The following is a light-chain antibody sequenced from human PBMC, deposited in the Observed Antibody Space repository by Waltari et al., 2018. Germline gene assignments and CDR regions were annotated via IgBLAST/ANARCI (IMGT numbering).Light chain of an antibody. CDR3: ATWDDSLSINWV. CDR2: RNN. J-gene: IGLJ3*02. Sequence: QSVLTQPPSASGTPGQMVTVSCSGSSSNIGSNYVYWYQLLPGTAPKLLIYRNNQRPSGVPDRFSGSKSGTSASLAISGLRSEDEADYYCATWDDSLSINWVFGGGTKVTVL. V-gene: IGLV1-47*01. CDR1: SSNIGSNY.